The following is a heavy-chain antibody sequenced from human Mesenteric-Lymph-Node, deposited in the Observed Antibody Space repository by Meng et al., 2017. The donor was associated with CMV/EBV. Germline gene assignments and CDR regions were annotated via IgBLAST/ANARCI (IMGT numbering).Heavy chain of an antibody. D-gene: IGHD5-12*01. CDR2: ISGSGGST. Sequence: CAASGLTFRNYAMSWVRQAPGKGLEWVSAISGSGGSTYYADSVKGRFTISRDNSKNTLYLQMNSLRAEDTAVYYCAKSVVATIAFDYWGQGTLVTVSS. V-gene: IGHV3-23*01. J-gene: IGHJ4*02. CDR1: GLTFRNYA. CDR3: AKSVVATIAFDY.